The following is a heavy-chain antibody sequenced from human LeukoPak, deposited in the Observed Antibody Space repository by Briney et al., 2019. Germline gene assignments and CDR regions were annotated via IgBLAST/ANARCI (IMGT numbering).Heavy chain of an antibody. D-gene: IGHD2-15*01. CDR3: AREQVAASDYYYYGMDV. Sequence: SETLSLTCTVSGGSISSGDYYWSWIRQPPGRGLEWIGYIYYSGSTYYNPSLKSRVTISLDTSKNQFSLKLSSVTAADTAVYYCAREQVAASDYYYYGMDVWGQGTTVTVSS. CDR2: IYYSGST. CDR1: GGSISSGDYY. V-gene: IGHV4-30-4*01. J-gene: IGHJ6*02.